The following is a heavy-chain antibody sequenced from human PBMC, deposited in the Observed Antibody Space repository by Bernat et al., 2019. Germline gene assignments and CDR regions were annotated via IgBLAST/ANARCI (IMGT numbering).Heavy chain of an antibody. J-gene: IGHJ5*02. D-gene: IGHD2-2*01. CDR2: INAGNGNT. CDR1: GYTFTSYG. CDR3: ARTGEYCSSTSCSLNRFDP. Sequence: QVQLVQSGAEVKKPGDSVKVSCKASGYTFTSYGIHWVPQAPGQRPEWMGWINAGNGNTKYSQKFQGRVTITRDTSASTAYMEMSSLRSEDAAVYYCARTGEYCSSTSCSLNRFDPWGQGTLVTVSS. V-gene: IGHV1-3*01.